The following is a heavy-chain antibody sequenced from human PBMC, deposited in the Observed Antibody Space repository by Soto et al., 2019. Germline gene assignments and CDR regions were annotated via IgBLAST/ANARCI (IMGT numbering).Heavy chain of an antibody. CDR3: AKAPLAPSH. V-gene: IGHV3-23*01. Sequence: PGVSMRVSWVAAGCTFSTSARTWVRQTTGKGLEWVSTINSNGGSTYYADSVKGRFTVSRDNSKNTLYLQMNSLRAEDAAIYYCAKAPLAPSHWGQGTLVTVSS. D-gene: IGHD5-12*01. CDR2: INSNGGST. J-gene: IGHJ4*02. CDR1: GCTFSTSA.